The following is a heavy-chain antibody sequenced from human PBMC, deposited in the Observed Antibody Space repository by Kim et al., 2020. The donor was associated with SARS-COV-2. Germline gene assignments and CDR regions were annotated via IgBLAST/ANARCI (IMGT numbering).Heavy chain of an antibody. CDR2: IYHSGST. CDR3: AGVSESITMIVVVRAYYYYGMDV. V-gene: IGHV4-4*02. D-gene: IGHD3-22*01. Sequence: SETLSLTCAVSGGSISSSNWWSWVRQPPGKGLEWIGEIYHSGSTNYNPSLKSRVTISVDKSKNQFSLKLSSVTAADTAVYYCAGVSESITMIVVVRAYYYYGMDVWGQGTTVTVSS. CDR1: GGSISSSNW. J-gene: IGHJ6*02.